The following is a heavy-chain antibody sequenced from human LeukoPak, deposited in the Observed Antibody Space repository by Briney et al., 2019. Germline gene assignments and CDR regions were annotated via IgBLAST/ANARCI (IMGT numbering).Heavy chain of an antibody. V-gene: IGHV4-59*08. D-gene: IGHD6-19*01. Sequence: PSETLSLTCSVSSGSISSYYWRWIRQPPGKGLEWIGYIYYSGSTNYNPSLKSRVTISVDTSKNQISLKLSSVTAADTAVYYCARQDPGIAVSGARYYFDSWGQGALVTVSS. CDR2: IYYSGST. CDR3: ARQDPGIAVSGARYYFDS. J-gene: IGHJ4*02. CDR1: SGSISSYY.